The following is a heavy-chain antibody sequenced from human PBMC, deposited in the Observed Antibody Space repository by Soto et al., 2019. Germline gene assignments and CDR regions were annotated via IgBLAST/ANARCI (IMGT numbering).Heavy chain of an antibody. J-gene: IGHJ6*02. CDR2: INADNGNT. V-gene: IGHV1-3*01. CDR3: ARVRAELGYCRGDSCLPYYYGMDV. CDR1: GYTFTSYA. Sequence: GASVKVSCKASGYTFTSYAMHWVRQAPGQRLEWMGWINADNGNTKYSQKFQGRLTITRDTSASTAYMELSSLRSEDTAVYYCARVRAELGYCRGDSCLPYYYGMDVWGQGTTVTVSS. D-gene: IGHD2-15*01.